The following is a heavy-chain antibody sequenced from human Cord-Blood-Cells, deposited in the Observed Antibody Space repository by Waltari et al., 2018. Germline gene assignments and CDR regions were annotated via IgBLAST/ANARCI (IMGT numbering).Heavy chain of an antibody. CDR2: SNHSGST. D-gene: IGHD3-3*01. V-gene: IGHV4-34*01. CDR3: SGGMLEWLTIDY. J-gene: IGHJ4*02. Sequence: QVQLQQWGAGLLKPSETLSLTCAVYGGSFSGYYWSWIRQPPGKGLEWIGESNHSGSTNSYPSRKRRFTISVDTSKSQFSRKLSAVAAADTAVYYGSGGMLEWLTIDYWGQGTLVTVSS. CDR1: GGSFSGYY.